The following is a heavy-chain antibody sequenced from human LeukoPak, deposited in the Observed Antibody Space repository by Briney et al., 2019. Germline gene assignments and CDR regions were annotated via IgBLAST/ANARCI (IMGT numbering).Heavy chain of an antibody. J-gene: IGHJ4*02. V-gene: IGHV4-39*07. Sequence: PSETLSLTCTVSRGSMSSGTYYWGWIRQPPGKGLEWIGYIYYSGSTYYNPSLKSRVTISIDTSKNQFSLKLSSVTAADTAVYYCANYGSGAYWGQGTLVTVSS. CDR1: RGSMSSGTYY. D-gene: IGHD3-10*01. CDR3: ANYGSGAY. CDR2: IYYSGST.